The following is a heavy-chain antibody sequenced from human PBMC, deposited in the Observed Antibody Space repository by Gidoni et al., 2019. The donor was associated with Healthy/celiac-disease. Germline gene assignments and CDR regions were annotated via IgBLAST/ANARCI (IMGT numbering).Heavy chain of an antibody. CDR2: IFSNDEK. Sequence: QVTLKESGPVLVKPTETLTLTCTVSGFSISNARMGVSWIRQPPGTARDWLAHIFSNDEKSYSTSLKSRLTISHDTSKRQVVLTMTNMDPVDTATYYCARIQLGHTVAAFDIWGQGTMVTVSS. D-gene: IGHD4-17*01. J-gene: IGHJ3*02. CDR3: ARIQLGHTVAAFDI. CDR1: GFSISNARMG. V-gene: IGHV2-26*01.